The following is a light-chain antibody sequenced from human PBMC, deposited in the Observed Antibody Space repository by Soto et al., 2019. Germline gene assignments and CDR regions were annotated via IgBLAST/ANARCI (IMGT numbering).Light chain of an antibody. V-gene: IGLV2-23*01. J-gene: IGLJ1*01. CDR2: EGS. CDR3: CSYAGGSALNYV. Sequence: QSVLTQPASVSGSPGQSITISCTGISSDVGSYNLVSWYQQHPGKAPKVMIYEGSKRPSGVSSRFSGSQSGNTASLTISGLQAEDEADYYCCSYAGGSALNYVFGTGTKV. CDR1: SSDVGSYNL.